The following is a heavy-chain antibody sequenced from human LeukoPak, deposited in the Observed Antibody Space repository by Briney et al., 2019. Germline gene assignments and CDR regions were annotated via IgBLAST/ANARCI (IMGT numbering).Heavy chain of an antibody. Sequence: SETLSLTCAVYGGSFSGYYWSWIRQPAGKGLEWIGRIYTSGSTNYNPSLKSRVTMSVDTSKNQFSLKLSSVTAADTAVYYCARSAPYYYDSSGYFVYWGQGTLVTVSS. CDR1: GGSFSGYY. J-gene: IGHJ4*02. V-gene: IGHV4-59*10. D-gene: IGHD3-22*01. CDR3: ARSAPYYYDSSGYFVY. CDR2: IYTSGST.